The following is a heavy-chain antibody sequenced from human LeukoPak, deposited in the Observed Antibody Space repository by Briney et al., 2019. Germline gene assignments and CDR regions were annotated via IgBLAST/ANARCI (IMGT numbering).Heavy chain of an antibody. V-gene: IGHV4-59*01. CDR1: GGSISSYY. D-gene: IGHD3-22*01. CDR3: ARDRSVDSSGYYYYYYGMDV. Sequence: SETLSLTCTVSGGSISSYYWSWIRQPPGKGLEWLGYIYYSGSTNYNPSPKSRVTISVDTSKNQFSLKLSSVTAADTAVYYCARDRSVDSSGYYYYYYGMDVWGQGTTVTVSS. J-gene: IGHJ6*02. CDR2: IYYSGST.